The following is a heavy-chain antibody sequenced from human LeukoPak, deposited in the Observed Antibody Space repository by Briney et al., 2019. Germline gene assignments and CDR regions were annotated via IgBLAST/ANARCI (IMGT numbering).Heavy chain of an antibody. Sequence: ASVKVSCKASGYTFTDYYMHWVRQAPGQGLEWMGRINPNSGGTNYAQKFQGRVTMTRDMSISTAYMELSRLRSDDTAVYYCARASYYYDSSGSAIDAFDIWGQGTMVTVSS. J-gene: IGHJ3*02. CDR1: GYTFTDYY. CDR2: INPNSGGT. V-gene: IGHV1-2*06. D-gene: IGHD3-22*01. CDR3: ARASYYYDSSGSAIDAFDI.